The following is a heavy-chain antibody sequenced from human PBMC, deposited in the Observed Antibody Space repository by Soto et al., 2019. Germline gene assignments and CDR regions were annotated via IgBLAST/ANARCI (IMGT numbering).Heavy chain of an antibody. CDR1: GGTFSSYA. Sequence: QVQLVQSGAEVKKPGSSVKVSCKASGGTFSSYAISWVRQAPGQGLEWMGGIIPIFGTANYAQKFQGRVTLTADESTSTAYMELSSLRSEDTAVYYCSKSLPDRDYYYGMDVWGQGTTVTVSS. CDR2: IIPIFGTA. J-gene: IGHJ6*02. CDR3: SKSLPDRDYYYGMDV. V-gene: IGHV1-69*01.